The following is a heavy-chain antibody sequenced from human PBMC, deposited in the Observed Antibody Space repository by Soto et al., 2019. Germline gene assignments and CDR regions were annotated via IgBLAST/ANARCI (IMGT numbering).Heavy chain of an antibody. Sequence: QVQLVQSGAEVKKPGASVKVSCKASGYTFINYAVHWVRQAPGQRIEWMGWINAGKGDIKFSQKFQGRVTFIRDASANTVYMELSSLRSEDTAVYYCARGAIEFEYWGQGTPVTVSS. V-gene: IGHV1-3*01. CDR3: ARGAIEFEY. CDR2: INAGKGDI. CDR1: GYTFINYA. D-gene: IGHD2-21*01. J-gene: IGHJ4*02.